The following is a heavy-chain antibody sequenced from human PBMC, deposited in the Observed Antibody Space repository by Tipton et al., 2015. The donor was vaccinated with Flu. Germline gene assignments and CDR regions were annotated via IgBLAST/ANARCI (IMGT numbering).Heavy chain of an antibody. V-gene: IGHV6-1*01. Sequence: GLVKPSQTLSLTCAISGDSVSSNDAAWNWVRQSPSRGLEWLGRTYYRSKWYSDYALSVKSRVIINADTSKNQFSLHVNSVTTADTAVYYCARYHCPNGVCDSFDYWGQGTLVTVSS. D-gene: IGHD2-8*01. CDR1: GDSVSSNDAA. J-gene: IGHJ4*02. CDR3: ARYHCPNGVCDSFDY. CDR2: TYYRSKWYS.